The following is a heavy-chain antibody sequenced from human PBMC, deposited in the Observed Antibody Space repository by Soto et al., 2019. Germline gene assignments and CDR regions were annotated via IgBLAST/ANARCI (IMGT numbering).Heavy chain of an antibody. V-gene: IGHV3-23*01. D-gene: IGHD3-10*01. J-gene: IGHJ4*02. CDR3: ANSRVSMVRGLIIIPNY. CDR2: ISGHGDAT. Sequence: GGSLRLSCAASGFPFTGYAMSWVRQAPGKGLEWVSAISGHGDATFYADSVKGRFTISRDKSKNTLYLHMNSLRAEDTALYYCANSRVSMVRGLIIIPNYWGQETLVPVSS. CDR1: GFPFTGYA.